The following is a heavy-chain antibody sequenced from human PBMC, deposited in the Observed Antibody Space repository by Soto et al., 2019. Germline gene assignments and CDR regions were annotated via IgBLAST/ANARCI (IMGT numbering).Heavy chain of an antibody. CDR1: GYTFASYD. V-gene: IGHV1-8*01. CDR2: MNPNSNNT. CDR3: ARSDGYHFNWLDS. J-gene: IGHJ5*01. D-gene: IGHD2-21*01. Sequence: QGQLLQSGAEVTTPGASVKVSCKSSGYTFASYDINWVRQAPGQGLEWMGWMNPNSNNTGYAQKLQGRLTMTREIDLSIAQMELSSLRNEDKAVYYCARSDGYHFNWLDSWGQGTLVTVSA.